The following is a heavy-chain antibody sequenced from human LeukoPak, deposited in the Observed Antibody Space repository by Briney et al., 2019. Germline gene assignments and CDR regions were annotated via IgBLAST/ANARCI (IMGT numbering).Heavy chain of an antibody. CDR2: ISSSSSYI. CDR1: GFTYSSFG. V-gene: IGHV3-21*01. D-gene: IGHD3-10*01. Sequence: PGGPLRLSCAASGFTYSSFGMNWLRQAPGKGLEGVSSISSSSSYIYYADSVKGRFTISRDNAKNSLYLQMTSLRAEDTAVYYCATRGGTPGGYGSGSYIFDYWGQGTLVTVSS. J-gene: IGHJ4*02. CDR3: ATRGGTPGGYGSGSYIFDY.